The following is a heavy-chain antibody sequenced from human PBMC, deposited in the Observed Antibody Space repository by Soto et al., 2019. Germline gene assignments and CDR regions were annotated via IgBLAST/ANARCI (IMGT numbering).Heavy chain of an antibody. J-gene: IGHJ6*02. CDR1: GFTFSSYW. D-gene: IGHD3-10*01. V-gene: IGHV3-7*01. CDR2: IKQDGSEK. Sequence: QPGGSLRLSCAASGFTFSSYWMSWVRQAPGKGLEWVANIKQDGSEKYYVDSVKGRFTISRDNAKNSLYLQMNSLRAEDTAVYYCARDPRDDYGSGSYYTFRDYGMDVWGQGTTVTVSS. CDR3: ARDPRDDYGSGSYYTFRDYGMDV.